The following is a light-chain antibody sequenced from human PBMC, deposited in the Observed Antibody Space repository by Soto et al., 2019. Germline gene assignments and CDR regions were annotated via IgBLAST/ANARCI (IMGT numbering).Light chain of an antibody. V-gene: IGKV3-11*01. J-gene: IGKJ1*01. Sequence: EVVMTQSPATLSVSPGERAALSCRASQSISSNLAWYQQKPGQAPRLLIYDTSNRATGIPARFSGSGSGTDFTLTISSLEPEDFAVYYCQQRSIWPPSWTFGQGTKVDIK. CDR2: DTS. CDR1: QSISSN. CDR3: QQRSIWPPSWT.